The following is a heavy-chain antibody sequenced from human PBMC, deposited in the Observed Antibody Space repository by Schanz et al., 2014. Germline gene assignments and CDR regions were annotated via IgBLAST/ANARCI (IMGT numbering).Heavy chain of an antibody. CDR3: GRGFSRSYIDS. Sequence: QEQLVQSGAEVKKPGASVKVSCKASGYTFTSYGISWVRQAPGQGLEWMGWISPYNGNTNYAQKLQGRITVTTDTSTSTVYLELSSLRADDTAVYYCGRGFSRSYIDSWGQGTLITVST. V-gene: IGHV1-18*01. CDR2: ISPYNGNT. D-gene: IGHD3-10*01. CDR1: GYTFTSYG. J-gene: IGHJ4*02.